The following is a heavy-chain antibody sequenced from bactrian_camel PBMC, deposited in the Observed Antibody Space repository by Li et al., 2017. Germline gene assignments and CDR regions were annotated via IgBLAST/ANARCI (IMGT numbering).Heavy chain of an antibody. V-gene: IGHV3S31*01. J-gene: IGHJ6*01. D-gene: IGHD1*01. Sequence: VQLVESGGGLVQPGGSLRLSCSASGVTFSAYAMAWVRQAPGKGLEWVSNLNYAGGWTSSADSVKGRFTTSRDNAKNTLYLQLNNLKTEDTAMYYCTWGWVYKTWYNSWGQGTQVTVS. CDR3: TWGWVYKTWYNS. CDR2: LNYAGGWT. CDR1: GVTFSAYA.